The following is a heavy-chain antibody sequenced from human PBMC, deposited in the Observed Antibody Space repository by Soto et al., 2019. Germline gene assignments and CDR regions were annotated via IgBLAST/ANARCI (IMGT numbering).Heavy chain of an antibody. Sequence: SETLSLTCTVSGGSISSSSYYWGWIRQPPGKGLEWIGSIYYSGSTYYNPSLKSRVTISVDTSKNQFSLKLSSVTAADTAVYYCARLRGVVATPYNWFGPWGQGTLVTVSS. J-gene: IGHJ5*02. V-gene: IGHV4-39*01. CDR2: IYYSGST. CDR1: GGSISSSSYY. D-gene: IGHD3-3*01. CDR3: ARLRGVVATPYNWFGP.